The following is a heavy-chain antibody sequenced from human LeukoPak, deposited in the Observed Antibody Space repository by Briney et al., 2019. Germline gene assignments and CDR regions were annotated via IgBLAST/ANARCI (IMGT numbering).Heavy chain of an antibody. CDR1: GYSISSGYY. J-gene: IGHJ4*02. D-gene: IGHD3-22*01. CDR3: ARGQWLPVFDF. Sequence: KPSETLSLTCTVSGYSISSGYYWGWIRQPPGKGLEWIGSIYHSGSTYYNPSLKSQVTISVDTSKNQFSLKLSSVTAADTAVYYCARGQWLPVFDFWGQGTLVTVSS. CDR2: IYHSGST. V-gene: IGHV4-38-2*02.